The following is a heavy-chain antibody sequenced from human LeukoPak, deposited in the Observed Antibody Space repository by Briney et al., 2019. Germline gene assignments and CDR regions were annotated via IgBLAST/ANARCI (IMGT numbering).Heavy chain of an antibody. CDR2: IHYSGTT. CDR3: ARSAGKIDY. CDR1: GGSINSYY. Sequence: SETQSLTCTVSGGSINSYYWSWIRQPPGKGLEWIGYIHYSGTTNYNPSLKSRVTISVDTSKNHFSLKLSSVTAADTAVYFCARSAGKIDYWGQGTLVTVSS. V-gene: IGHV4-59*08. D-gene: IGHD2-15*01. J-gene: IGHJ4*02.